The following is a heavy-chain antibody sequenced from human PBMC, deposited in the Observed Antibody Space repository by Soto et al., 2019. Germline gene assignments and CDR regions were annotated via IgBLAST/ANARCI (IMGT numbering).Heavy chain of an antibody. CDR2: INHSGST. J-gene: IGHJ5*01. D-gene: IGHD3-3*01. CDR3: ASLPITIFGAIWGYGFAS. V-gene: IGHV4-34*01. CDR1: GGSFSGYY. Sequence: SETLSLTCAVYGGSFSGYYWSWIRQPPGKGLEWIGEINHSGSTNYNPSLKSRVTISADRSKNQFSLQLSSVTAADTAMYYCASLPITIFGAIWGYGFASWGQGTLVTVSS.